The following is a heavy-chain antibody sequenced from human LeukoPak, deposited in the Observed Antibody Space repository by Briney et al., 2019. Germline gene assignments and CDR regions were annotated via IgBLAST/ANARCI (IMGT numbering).Heavy chain of an antibody. D-gene: IGHD2-8*01. CDR1: GGPFSGYY. V-gene: IGHV4-34*01. CDR2: INHSGST. Sequence: SETLSLTCAVYGGPFSGYYWSWIRQPPGKGLEWIGEINHSGSTNYNPSLKSRVTISVDTSKNQFSLKLSSVTAADTAVYYCARTNDYYYMDVWGKGTTVTVSS. CDR3: ARTNDYYYMDV. J-gene: IGHJ6*03.